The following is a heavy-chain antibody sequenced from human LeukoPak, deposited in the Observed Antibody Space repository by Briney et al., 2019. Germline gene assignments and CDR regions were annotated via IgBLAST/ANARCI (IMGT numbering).Heavy chain of an antibody. V-gene: IGHV4-59*08. Sequence: SETLSLTCTVSGGSISSYYWSWLRQPPGKGLEWIGYIYYSGSTNYNPSLKSRVTISVDTSKNQFSLKLSSVTAADTAVYYCARLIAVAGTDYWGQGTLVTVSS. D-gene: IGHD6-19*01. CDR2: IYYSGST. J-gene: IGHJ4*02. CDR1: GGSISSYY. CDR3: ARLIAVAGTDY.